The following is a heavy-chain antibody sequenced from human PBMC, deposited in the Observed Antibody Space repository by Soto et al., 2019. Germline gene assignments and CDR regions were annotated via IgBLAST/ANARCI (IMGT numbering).Heavy chain of an antibody. Sequence: LRLSCAASGFTFSSYGMHWVRQAPGKGLEWVAVIWYDGSNKYYADSVKGRFTISRDNSKNTLYLQMNSLRAEDTAVYYCARHDFWSGSKSEYYYYYYGMDVWGQGTTVTVSS. CDR2: IWYDGSNK. V-gene: IGHV3-33*01. CDR3: ARHDFWSGSKSEYYYYYYGMDV. J-gene: IGHJ6*02. D-gene: IGHD3-3*01. CDR1: GFTFSSYG.